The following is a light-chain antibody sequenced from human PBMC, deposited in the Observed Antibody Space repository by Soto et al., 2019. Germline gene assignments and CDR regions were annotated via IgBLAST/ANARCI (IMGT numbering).Light chain of an antibody. CDR1: QSVSSIY. V-gene: IGKV3-20*01. CDR3: QYYADSPQVP. J-gene: IGKJ4*01. CDR2: GAS. Sequence: EIVVTQSPGTVSLSTGERATLACRASQSVSSIYLAWYQQKPGQSPRLVIFGASTRASGIPDRFSGSGSGTDFTITIRRLEPEDFAVYYCQYYADSPQVPFGGGTKIEIK.